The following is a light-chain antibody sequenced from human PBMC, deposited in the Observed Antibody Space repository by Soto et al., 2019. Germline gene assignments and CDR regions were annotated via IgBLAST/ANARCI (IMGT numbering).Light chain of an antibody. V-gene: IGLV1-44*01. CDR2: SNN. CDR1: SSNIGSNT. J-gene: IGLJ1*01. CDR3: AAWDDSLNGRYV. Sequence: QSVLTQPPSASGTPGQRVTISCSGSSSNIGSNTVNWNQQLPGTAPKLLIYSNNQRPSGVPDRFSGSKSGTSASLAISGLQSEDEADYYCAAWDDSLNGRYVFGTGTKVTVL.